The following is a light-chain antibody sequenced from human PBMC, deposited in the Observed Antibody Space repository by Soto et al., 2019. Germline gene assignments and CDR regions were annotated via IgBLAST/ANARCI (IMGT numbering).Light chain of an antibody. CDR2: EVN. Sequence: QSVLTQPPSASGSPGQSVTISCTGTSSDVGGYNYVSWYQQRPGKPPKLIIYEVNKRPSGVPDRFSGSKSGNTASLTISGLQAEDEADYYCSSFTTRSTTVFGSGTKLTVL. CDR1: SSDVGGYNY. J-gene: IGLJ1*01. CDR3: SSFTTRSTTV. V-gene: IGLV2-8*01.